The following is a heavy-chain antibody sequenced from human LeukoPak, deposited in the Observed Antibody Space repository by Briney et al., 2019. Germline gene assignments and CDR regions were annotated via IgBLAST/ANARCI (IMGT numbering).Heavy chain of an antibody. D-gene: IGHD3-10*01. CDR2: ISSSGSTI. J-gene: IGHJ4*02. CDR3: ARALWLGEGFFDY. V-gene: IGHV3-11*04. CDR1: GFTFSDYY. Sequence: GGSLRLSXAASGFTFSDYYMSWIRQAPGKGLEWVSHISSSGSTIYYADSMKGRFTISRDSAKNSLYLQMNSLRAEDTAVYYCARALWLGEGFFDYWGQGTLVTVSS.